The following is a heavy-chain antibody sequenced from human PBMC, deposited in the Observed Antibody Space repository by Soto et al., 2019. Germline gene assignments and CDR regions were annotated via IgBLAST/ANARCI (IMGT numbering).Heavy chain of an antibody. CDR1: GYSFTSYW. Sequence: GESLKISCKGSGYSFTSYWIGWVRQMPGKGLEWMGIIYPGDSDTRYSPSFQGQVTISADKSISTAYLQWSSLKASDTAMYYCARHGCITGTTSGDYYYGMDVWGQGTTVTVSS. CDR2: IYPGDSDT. V-gene: IGHV5-51*01. J-gene: IGHJ6*02. D-gene: IGHD1-7*01. CDR3: ARHGCITGTTSGDYYYGMDV.